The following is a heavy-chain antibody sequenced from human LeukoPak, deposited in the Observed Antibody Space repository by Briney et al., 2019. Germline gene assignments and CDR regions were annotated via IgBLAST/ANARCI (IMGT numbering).Heavy chain of an antibody. D-gene: IGHD6-13*01. CDR1: GYTFTSYD. CDR2: MNPNSGNT. J-gene: IGHJ6*02. CDR3: ARAQPPSYSGSWYYTTYYYGMEV. Sequence: ASVKVSCKASGYTFTSYDINWVRQATGQGLEWMGWMNPNSGNTGYAQKFQGRVTMTRNTSISTAYMELSSLRSEDTAVYYCARAQPPSYSGSWYYTTYYYGMEVWGQGTTVTVSS. V-gene: IGHV1-8*01.